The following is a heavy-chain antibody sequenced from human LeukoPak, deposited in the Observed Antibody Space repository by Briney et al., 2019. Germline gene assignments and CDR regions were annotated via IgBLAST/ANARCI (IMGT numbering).Heavy chain of an antibody. CDR3: ARALYYYDSSGYYYEDYYYYGMDV. V-gene: IGHV3-53*01. J-gene: IGHJ6*02. CDR1: GFTVSSNY. CDR2: IYSGGST. D-gene: IGHD3-22*01. Sequence: GGSLRLSCAASGFTVSSNYMSWVRQAPGKGLEWVSVIYSGGSTYYADSVKGRFTISRDNSKNTLYLQMNSLRAEDTAVYCCARALYYYDSSGYYYEDYYYYGMDVWGQGTTVTVSS.